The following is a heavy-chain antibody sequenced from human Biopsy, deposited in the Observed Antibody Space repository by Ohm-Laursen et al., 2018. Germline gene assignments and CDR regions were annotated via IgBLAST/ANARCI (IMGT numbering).Heavy chain of an antibody. Sequence: SLRLSCTASGFTFSNSGLHWVRQAPGKGLEWVAVISYDGSNKYYADSVKGRFTISRDNSKNTLYVQMNSLRAEDTAVYYCAKNLGYSYGPIDYWAQGPRSPSPQ. CDR2: ISYDGSNK. CDR1: GFTFSNSG. V-gene: IGHV3-30*18. D-gene: IGHD5-18*01. CDR3: AKNLGYSYGPIDY. J-gene: IGHJ4*02.